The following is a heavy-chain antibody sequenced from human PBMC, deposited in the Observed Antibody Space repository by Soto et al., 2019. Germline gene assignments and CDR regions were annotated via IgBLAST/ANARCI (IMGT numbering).Heavy chain of an antibody. Sequence: HPGGSLTLSCAASGFTFSSYCMHWIRQAPGKGLERVAVISYDGSNKYYADSVKGRFTISRDNSKNTMYLQMNSLRAEDTAVYYCAKVRRGVAVLDYWGQGTLVTVSS. D-gene: IGHD3-10*01. J-gene: IGHJ4*02. V-gene: IGHV3-30*18. CDR3: AKVRRGVAVLDY. CDR1: GFTFSSYC. CDR2: ISYDGSNK.